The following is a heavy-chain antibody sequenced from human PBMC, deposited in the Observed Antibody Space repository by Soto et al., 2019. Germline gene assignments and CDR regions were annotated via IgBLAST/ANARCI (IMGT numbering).Heavy chain of an antibody. V-gene: IGHV1-18*01. CDR1: GYTFTSYG. CDR3: AHLTNINYYMDV. CDR2: ISAYNGNT. J-gene: IGHJ6*03. D-gene: IGHD2-8*01. Sequence: ASVKVCCEASGYTFTSYGISWGRQAPGQGLEWMGWISAYNGNTNYAQKLQGRVTMTTDTSTSTAYMELRSLRSDDTAVYYCAHLTNINYYMDVWGKGTTVTVFS.